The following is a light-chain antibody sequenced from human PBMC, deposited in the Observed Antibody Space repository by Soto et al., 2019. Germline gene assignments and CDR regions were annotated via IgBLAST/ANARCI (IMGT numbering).Light chain of an antibody. J-gene: IGKJ2*01. V-gene: IGKV3D-15*01. CDR1: QSVGSS. CDR3: QQYSNRYT. CDR2: GAS. Sequence: EIVMTQSPATLSVSPGERATLSCRASQSVGSSLAWYQHKPGQAPRLLIYGASIRATGIPGRFSGSGSGTEFTLTIGSLQSEDFAAYYCQQYSNRYTFGQETKLEIK.